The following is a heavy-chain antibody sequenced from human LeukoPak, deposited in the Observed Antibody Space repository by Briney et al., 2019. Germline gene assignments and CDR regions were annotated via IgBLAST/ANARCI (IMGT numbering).Heavy chain of an antibody. D-gene: IGHD6-13*01. CDR3: AREIAAAGTNWFDP. CDR1: GYTFTGYY. V-gene: IGHV1-18*04. CDR2: ISAYNGNT. Sequence: ASVKVSCKASGYTFTGYYMHWVRQAPGQGLEWMGWISAYNGNTNYAQKLQGRVTMTTDTSTSTAYMELRSLRSDDTAVYYCAREIAAAGTNWFDPWGQGTLVTVSS. J-gene: IGHJ5*02.